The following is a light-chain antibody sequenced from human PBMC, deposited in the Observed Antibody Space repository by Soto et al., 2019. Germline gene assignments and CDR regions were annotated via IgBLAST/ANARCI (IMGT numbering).Light chain of an antibody. CDR2: DVI. CDR1: SSDVGGYNY. Sequence: QLVLTQPASVSGSPGQSITISCTGTSSDVGGYNYVSWYQQHPGKAPKCMIYDVIKRPSGVSNRFSGSKSGNTASLTISGLQAEDEADYYCNSYTSSSTLPYVFGTGTKVTVL. V-gene: IGLV2-14*01. CDR3: NSYTSSSTLPYV. J-gene: IGLJ1*01.